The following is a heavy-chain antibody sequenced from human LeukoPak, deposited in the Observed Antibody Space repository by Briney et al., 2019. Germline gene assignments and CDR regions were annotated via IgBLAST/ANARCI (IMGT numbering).Heavy chain of an antibody. V-gene: IGHV4-59*08. J-gene: IGHJ4*02. D-gene: IGHD3/OR15-3a*01. CDR3: ARRRGNFWTDYYAFDY. CDR2: IYYSGDT. Sequence: SETLSLTCSVSGGSINNHYWTWIRQPPGKGLEWIGYIYYSGDTNYSPSLTSRVTISLDTSKNQFSLKLSSVTAADTAVYYCARRRGNFWTDYYAFDYWGLGTLVTVSS. CDR1: GGSINNHY.